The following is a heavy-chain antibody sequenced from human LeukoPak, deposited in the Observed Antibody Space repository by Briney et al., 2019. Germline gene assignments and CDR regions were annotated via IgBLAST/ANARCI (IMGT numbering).Heavy chain of an antibody. V-gene: IGHV3-23*01. CDR2: ISGSGGST. D-gene: IGHD3-3*01. CDR1: EFTFSSYS. J-gene: IGHJ6*02. Sequence: GGSLRLSCAASEFTFSSYSMNWVRQAPGKGLEWVSAISGSGGSTYYADSVKGRFTISRDNSKNTLYLQMNSLRAEDTAVYYCAKLTYYDFWSGYGMDVWGQGTTVTVSS. CDR3: AKLTYYDFWSGYGMDV.